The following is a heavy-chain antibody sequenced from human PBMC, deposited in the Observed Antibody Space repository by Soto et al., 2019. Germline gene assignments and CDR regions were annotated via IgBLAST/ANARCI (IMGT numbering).Heavy chain of an antibody. V-gene: IGHV4-59*01. J-gene: IGHJ6*02. CDR2: IYYSGST. D-gene: IGHD3-3*01. Sequence: SETLSLTCTVSGGSISSYYWSWIRQPPGKGLEWIGYIYYSGSTNYNPSLKSRVTISVDTSKNQFSLKLSSVTAADTAVYYCARLAPAITIFGVVKYYYGMDVWGQGTTVTVSS. CDR1: GGSISSYY. CDR3: ARLAPAITIFGVVKYYYGMDV.